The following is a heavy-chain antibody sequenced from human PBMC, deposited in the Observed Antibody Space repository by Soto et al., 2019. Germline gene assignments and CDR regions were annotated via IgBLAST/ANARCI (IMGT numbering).Heavy chain of an antibody. CDR3: AKGRGGKTVANFGMDV. D-gene: IGHD3-16*01. V-gene: IGHV1-46*01. J-gene: IGHJ6*02. Sequence: GASVKVSFKASGDSVSNDYLHWVRQAPGQGFEWLGLISPFGGATAYAQRFKGRVTVTMDKSSTTFYLELSSLRSDDTAVYYCAKGRGGKTVANFGMDVWGQGVTVTVSS. CDR2: ISPFGGAT. CDR1: GDSVSNDY.